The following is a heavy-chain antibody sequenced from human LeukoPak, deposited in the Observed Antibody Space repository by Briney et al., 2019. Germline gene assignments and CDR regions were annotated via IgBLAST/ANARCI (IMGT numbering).Heavy chain of an antibody. D-gene: IGHD2/OR15-2a*01. CDR1: GYTFTAYY. Sequence: ASVKVSCKASGYTFTAYYIHWLRQAPGQGPEWMGWINPNSGGTIYAPKFQDRLTVTMDTSITTVYMELSSLRSDDTAMYYCARFLSGDYWGQGTLVTVSS. CDR3: ARFLSGDY. CDR2: INPNSGGT. J-gene: IGHJ4*02. V-gene: IGHV1-2*02.